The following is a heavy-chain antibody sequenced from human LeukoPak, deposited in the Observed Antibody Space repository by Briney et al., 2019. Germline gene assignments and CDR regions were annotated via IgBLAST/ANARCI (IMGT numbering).Heavy chain of an antibody. V-gene: IGHV1-69*04. CDR2: IIPILGIA. J-gene: IGHJ4*02. Sequence: SVKVSCKASGGTFSSYTISWVRQAPGQGLEWMGRIIPILGIANYAQKFQGRVTITADKSTSTAYMGLSSLRSEDTAVYYCARDPRYYYDSSGLDWGQGTLVAVSS. CDR3: ARDPRYYYDSSGLD. CDR1: GGTFSSYT. D-gene: IGHD3-22*01.